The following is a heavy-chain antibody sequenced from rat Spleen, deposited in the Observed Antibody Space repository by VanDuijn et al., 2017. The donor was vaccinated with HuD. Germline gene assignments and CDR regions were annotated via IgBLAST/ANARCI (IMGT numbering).Heavy chain of an antibody. D-gene: IGHD1-12*02. Sequence: EVQLVESGGGLVQPGRSLKLSCVASGFTFNNYWMSWIRQAPGKGLEWVASITNTGGSIYYPDSVKGRFTISRDNAQNTLYLQMNSLRSEDTATYYCARSGYYYDGTYYYYFDYWGQGVMVTVSS. J-gene: IGHJ2*01. CDR2: ITNTGGSI. V-gene: IGHV5-31*01. CDR1: GFTFNNYW. CDR3: ARSGYYYDGTYYYYFDY.